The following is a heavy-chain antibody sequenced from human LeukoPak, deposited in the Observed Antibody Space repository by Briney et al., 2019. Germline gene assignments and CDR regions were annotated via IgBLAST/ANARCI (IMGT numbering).Heavy chain of an antibody. Sequence: SETLSLTCTVSGGSISSYYWSWIRQPPGKGLEWIGYIYTSGSTNYNPSLKSRVTISVDTSKNQFSLKLSSVTAADTAVYYCARDSSSSWYHEVWGQGTLVTVSS. CDR2: IYTSGST. CDR3: ARDSSSSWYHEV. D-gene: IGHD6-13*01. J-gene: IGHJ4*02. V-gene: IGHV4-59*01. CDR1: GGSISSYY.